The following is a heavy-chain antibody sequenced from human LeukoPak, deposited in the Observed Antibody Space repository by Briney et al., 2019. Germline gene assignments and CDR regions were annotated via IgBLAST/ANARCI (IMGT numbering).Heavy chain of an antibody. J-gene: IGHJ4*02. CDR1: GYTFTNYY. CDR3: ARSSSTYFDY. V-gene: IGHV1-46*01. Sequence: ASVKVSCKSSGYTFTNYYMHWVRQAPGQGLEWMAIINPSGGGTTYAQKFQGRVTMTRDTSTSTVYMELSSLRSEDTAVYWCARSSSTYFDYWGQGTLVTVSS. CDR2: INPSGGGT. D-gene: IGHD2-2*01.